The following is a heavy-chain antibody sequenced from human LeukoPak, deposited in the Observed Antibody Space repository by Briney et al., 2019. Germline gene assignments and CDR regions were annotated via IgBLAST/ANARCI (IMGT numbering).Heavy chain of an antibody. CDR1: GFTFSSYA. V-gene: IGHV3-23*01. Sequence: PGGSLRLSCAASGFTFSSYAMSWVRQAPGKGLEWVSAISGSGGTTYYADSVQGRFTISRDNSKNTLYLQMNSLRAEDTAVYYCAKGGSASCYTNSDYWGQGILVTVSS. CDR2: ISGSGGTT. CDR3: AKGGSASCYTNSDY. J-gene: IGHJ4*02. D-gene: IGHD2-2*02.